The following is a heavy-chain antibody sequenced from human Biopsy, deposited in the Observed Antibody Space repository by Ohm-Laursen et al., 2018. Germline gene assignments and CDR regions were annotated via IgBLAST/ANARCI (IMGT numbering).Heavy chain of an antibody. CDR3: ATKLTGYFHH. D-gene: IGHD3-9*01. Sequence: SVKASCQAPGGTFSNYGVNWVRQAPGQGLEWLGGNIPILGTGNYAQKFQDRVTVAADTSTSTTTMELRSLRSDDTAVYYCATKLTGYFHHWGQGTLVIVPS. CDR2: NIPILGTG. CDR1: GGTFSNYG. V-gene: IGHV1-69*06. J-gene: IGHJ1*01.